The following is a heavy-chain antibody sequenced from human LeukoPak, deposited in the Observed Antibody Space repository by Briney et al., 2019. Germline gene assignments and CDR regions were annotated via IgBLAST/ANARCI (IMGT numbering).Heavy chain of an antibody. J-gene: IGHJ4*02. CDR3: ARGKYYYDSSGYYFIDY. V-gene: IGHV4-59*01. Sequence: SETLSLTCTVSGDSISNSYYWSWIRQPPGKRLEWIGYIYYSGSTNYNPSLKSRVTISVDTSKNQFSLKLSSVTAADTAVYYCARGKYYYDSSGYYFIDYWGQGTLVTVSS. CDR2: IYYSGST. CDR1: GDSISNSYY. D-gene: IGHD3-22*01.